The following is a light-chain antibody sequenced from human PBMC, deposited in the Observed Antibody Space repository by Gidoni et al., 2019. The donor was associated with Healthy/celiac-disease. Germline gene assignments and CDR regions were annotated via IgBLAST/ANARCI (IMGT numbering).Light chain of an antibody. Sequence: SYELTQPPSVSVSPGQTARITCSGDALPKQYAYWYQQKPGQAPVLVIYKDSERPSGIPERFSCASSGTTATLTISGGHAEEEADDYCQSADSSGTYVVFGGGTKLTVL. CDR3: QSADSSGTYVV. CDR1: ALPKQY. J-gene: IGLJ2*01. CDR2: KDS. V-gene: IGLV3-25*02.